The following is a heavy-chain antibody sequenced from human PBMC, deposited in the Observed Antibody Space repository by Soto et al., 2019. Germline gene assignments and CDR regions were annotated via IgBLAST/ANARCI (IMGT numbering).Heavy chain of an antibody. CDR3: ARDRDWYFDL. V-gene: IGHV3-21*01. D-gene: IGHD3-10*01. J-gene: IGHJ2*01. CDR1: GFTLSSFS. CDR2: ISSSSSFI. Sequence: EVQLVESGGGLVKPGGSLRLSCVASGFTLSSFSMNWVRQAPGKGLEWVSSISSSSSFIYQADSVKGRFTISRDNAKDSLYLQMNIPRADDTVVYYRARDRDWYFDLWGRGSLVTVSS.